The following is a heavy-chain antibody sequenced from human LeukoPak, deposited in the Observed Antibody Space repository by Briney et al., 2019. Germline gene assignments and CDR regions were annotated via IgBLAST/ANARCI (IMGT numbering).Heavy chain of an antibody. J-gene: IGHJ3*02. CDR2: ISSSSSYI. CDR3: ATPKGRFFRAFDI. D-gene: IGHD3-10*01. Sequence: GGSLRLSCAASGFTFSSYSMNWVRQAPGKGLEWVSSISSSSSYIYYADSVKGRFTISRDNAKNSLYLQMNSLRAEDTAVYYCATPKGRFFRAFDIWGQGTMVTVSS. CDR1: GFTFSSYS. V-gene: IGHV3-21*01.